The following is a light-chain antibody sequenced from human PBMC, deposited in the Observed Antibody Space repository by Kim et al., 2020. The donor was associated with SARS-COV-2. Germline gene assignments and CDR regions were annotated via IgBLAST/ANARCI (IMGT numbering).Light chain of an antibody. V-gene: IGLV3-19*01. CDR3: NSRASRTNQMV. CDR2: GKD. CDR1: SLRNYY. Sequence: SSELTQDPAVSVALGQTVRITCQGDSLRNYYASWYQLKPGQAPVVVIYGKDNRPSGIPDRFSGSTSGNTASFTITGARADDEGSYFCNSRASRTNQMVFG. J-gene: IGLJ7*01.